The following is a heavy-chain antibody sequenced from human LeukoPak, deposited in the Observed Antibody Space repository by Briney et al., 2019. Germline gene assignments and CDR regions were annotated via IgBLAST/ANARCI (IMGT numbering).Heavy chain of an antibody. Sequence: PSQTLSLTCTVPGGSISTYYWSWVRQPPGKGLEWIGYINYSGRTNANSSLKSRVAISVDTSKNQFSLRLSSVTAADTAVYYCARDTYYYDNGDFIDAFDIWGRGTMVTVSS. D-gene: IGHD3-22*01. V-gene: IGHV4-59*01. CDR2: INYSGRT. J-gene: IGHJ3*02. CDR1: GGSISTYY. CDR3: ARDTYYYDNGDFIDAFDI.